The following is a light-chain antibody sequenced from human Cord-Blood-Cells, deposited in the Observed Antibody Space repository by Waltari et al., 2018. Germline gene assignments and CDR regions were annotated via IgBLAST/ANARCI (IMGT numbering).Light chain of an antibody. Sequence: EIVLTQSPGPLSLSPGERATLSCRASQSVSSSYLAWYQKKPGQAPRLLIYGASSRATGIPDRFSGSGSGTDFTLTISRLEPEDCAVYYCQHYGSSPYTFGQGTKLEIK. CDR1: QSVSSSY. CDR3: QHYGSSPYT. CDR2: GAS. V-gene: IGKV3-20*01. J-gene: IGKJ2*01.